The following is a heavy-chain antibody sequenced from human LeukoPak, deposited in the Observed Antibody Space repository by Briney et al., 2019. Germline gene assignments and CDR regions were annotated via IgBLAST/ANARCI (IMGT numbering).Heavy chain of an antibody. CDR1: GFTFSDYW. CDR2: TNSDGSST. D-gene: IGHD6-13*01. Sequence: SGGSLRLSCAASGFTFSDYWMHWVRQAPGKGLMWVSRTNSDGSSTSYADSVKGRFTISRDNAKNSLYLQMNSLRAEDTAVYYCARDRSNIAASDGWFDPWGQGTLVTVSS. V-gene: IGHV3-74*01. CDR3: ARDRSNIAASDGWFDP. J-gene: IGHJ5*02.